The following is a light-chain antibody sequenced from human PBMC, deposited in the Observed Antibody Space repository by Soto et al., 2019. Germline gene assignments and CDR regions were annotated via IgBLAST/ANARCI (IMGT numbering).Light chain of an antibody. J-gene: IGLJ3*02. CDR2: EVS. CDR1: SSDVGGYEY. V-gene: IGLV2-14*01. CDR3: SSYTSSSTQV. Sequence: QSVLTQPASVSGSPGQSITISCTGTSSDVGGYEYVSWYQQHPGKAPKLMIYEVSNRPSGVSNRFSGSKSGNTASLTISGVQAEDEADYYCSSYTSSSTQVFGGGTKLTVL.